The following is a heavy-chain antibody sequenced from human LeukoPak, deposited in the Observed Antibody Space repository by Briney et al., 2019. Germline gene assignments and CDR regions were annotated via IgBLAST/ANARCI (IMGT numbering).Heavy chain of an antibody. V-gene: IGHV4-4*07. CDR3: ARNLIPEQLVLNF. J-gene: IGHJ4*02. CDR1: GGSISSYY. Sequence: SETLSLTCTVSGGSISSYYWSWIRQPAGKGLEWIGRIYTSGSTNYNPSLKSRVTMSVDTSKNQFSLNLKSVTPEDTAVYYCARNLIPEQLVLNFWGQGTLVTVSS. CDR2: IYTSGST. D-gene: IGHD6-13*01.